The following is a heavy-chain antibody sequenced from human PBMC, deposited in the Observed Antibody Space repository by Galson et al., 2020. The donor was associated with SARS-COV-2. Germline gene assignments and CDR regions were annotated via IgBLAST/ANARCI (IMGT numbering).Heavy chain of an antibody. CDR1: AYTFTSYG. CDR3: ARIGSIEMATIDYFDY. D-gene: IGHD5-12*01. Sequence: ASVNVTCKASAYTFTSYGLSWVRQAPGQGLEWMGWISASNGNTNYAQKLQGRVTMTTDTSTSTAYMELRSLRADDTAVYYCARIGSIEMATIDYFDYWGQGTLVTVSS. J-gene: IGHJ4*02. V-gene: IGHV1-18*01. CDR2: ISASNGNT.